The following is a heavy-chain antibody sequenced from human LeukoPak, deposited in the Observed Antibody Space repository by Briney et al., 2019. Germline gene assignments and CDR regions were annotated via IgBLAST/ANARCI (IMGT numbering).Heavy chain of an antibody. CDR1: GYTFTSYG. J-gene: IGHJ5*02. CDR3: ARDPLVVTDP. D-gene: IGHD3-22*01. V-gene: IGHV1-2*02. Sequence: ASVKVSCKASGYTFTSYGISWVRQAPGQGLEWMGWINPNSGGTNYAQKFQGRVTMTRDTSISTAYMELSRLRSDDTAVYYCARDPLVVTDPWGQGTLVTVSS. CDR2: INPNSGGT.